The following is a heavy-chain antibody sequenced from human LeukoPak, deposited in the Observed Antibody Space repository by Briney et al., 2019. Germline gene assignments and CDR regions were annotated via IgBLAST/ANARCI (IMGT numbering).Heavy chain of an antibody. J-gene: IGHJ3*02. CDR2: ISSSSSYI. CDR1: GFTFSSYS. CDR3: ARGAKVFTLVEMATKDAFDI. Sequence: PGGSLRLSCAASGFTFSSYSMNWVRQAPGKGLEWVSSISSSSSYIYYADSVKGRFTISRDNAKNSLYLQMNSLRAEDTAVYYCARGAKVFTLVEMATKDAFDIWGQGTMVTVSS. D-gene: IGHD5-24*01. V-gene: IGHV3-21*01.